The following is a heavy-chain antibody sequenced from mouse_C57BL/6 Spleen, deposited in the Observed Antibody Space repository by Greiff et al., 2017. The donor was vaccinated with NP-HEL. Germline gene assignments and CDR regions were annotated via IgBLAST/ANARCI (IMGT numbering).Heavy chain of an antibody. Sequence: EVQLVESGPGLVKPSQSLSLTCSVTGYSITSGYYWNWIRQFPGNKLEWMGYISYDGSNNYNPSLKNRISITRDTSKNQFFLKLNSVTTEDTATYYCAREDYGSSYSYWYFDVWGTGTTVTVSS. J-gene: IGHJ1*03. CDR3: AREDYGSSYSYWYFDV. D-gene: IGHD1-1*01. V-gene: IGHV3-6*01. CDR2: ISYDGSN. CDR1: GYSITSGYY.